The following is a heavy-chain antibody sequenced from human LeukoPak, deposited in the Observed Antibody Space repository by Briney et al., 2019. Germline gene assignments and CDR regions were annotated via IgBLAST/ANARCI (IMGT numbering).Heavy chain of an antibody. J-gene: IGHJ4*02. CDR1: GFTFSSYA. V-gene: IGHV3-64*01. CDR2: ISSNGGST. D-gene: IGHD6-25*01. CDR3: ARRKSGVFDY. Sequence: GGSLRLSCAASGFTFSSYAMHWVRQAPGKGLEYVSAISSNGGSTYYANSVKGRFTISRDNSKNTLYLQMGSLRAEDMAVYYCARRKSGVFDYWGQGTLVTVSS.